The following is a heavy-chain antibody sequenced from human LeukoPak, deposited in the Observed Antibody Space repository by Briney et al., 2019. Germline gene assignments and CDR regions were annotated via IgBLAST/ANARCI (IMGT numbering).Heavy chain of an antibody. CDR2: ISGYNNYT. Sequence: ASVKVSCKASGYTFTSYGISWVRQAPGQGLEWMGWISGYNNYTNYAQKVQGRVTMTTDTSTSTAYMELRSLRSDDTAVYYCARDLPTAGNSYYGMDVWGQGTTVTVSS. D-gene: IGHD6-13*01. J-gene: IGHJ6*02. CDR1: GYTFTSYG. CDR3: ARDLPTAGNSYYGMDV. V-gene: IGHV1-18*01.